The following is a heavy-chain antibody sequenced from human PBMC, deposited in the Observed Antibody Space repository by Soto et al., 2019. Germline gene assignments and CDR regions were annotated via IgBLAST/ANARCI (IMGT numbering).Heavy chain of an antibody. J-gene: IGHJ6*02. CDR1: GFTVSNNY. V-gene: IGHV3-53*01. D-gene: IGHD3-22*01. Sequence: GGSLRLSCAASGFTVSNNYMSWVRQAPGKGLEWVSVIYTGGRTYYADSVKGRFTISRDNSKNTLYLQMNGLRAEDTAVYYCARDSGYYDSSGYFPYHYYAMDVWGQGTTFTVSS. CDR3: ARDSGYYDSSGYFPYHYYAMDV. CDR2: IYTGGRT.